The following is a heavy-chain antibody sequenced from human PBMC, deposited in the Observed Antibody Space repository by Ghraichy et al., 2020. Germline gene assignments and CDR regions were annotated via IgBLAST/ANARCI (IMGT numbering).Heavy chain of an antibody. CDR3: ARDPKRGALDY. CDR1: GFTFRNSW. D-gene: IGHD3-10*01. Sequence: GGSLRLSCTASGFTFRNSWMSWVRQAPDKGLEWVANINNDGKEKYYVDSLKGRFTISRDNGKNSLFLQITSLRVEDTAVYYCARDPKRGALDYWGQGTLVAVSA. J-gene: IGHJ4*02. CDR2: INNDGKEK. V-gene: IGHV3-7*03.